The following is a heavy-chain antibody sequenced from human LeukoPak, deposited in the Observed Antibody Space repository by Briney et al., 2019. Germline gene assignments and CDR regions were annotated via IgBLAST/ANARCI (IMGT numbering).Heavy chain of an antibody. CDR3: AKARPYYYDSGSFYEIDY. V-gene: IGHV3-21*04. CDR2: ISSSSSYI. D-gene: IGHD3-10*01. CDR1: GFTFSSYS. J-gene: IGHJ4*02. Sequence: PGGSLRLSCAASGFTFSSYSMNWVRQAPGKGLEWVSSISSSSSYIYYADSVKGRFTISRDNAKNSLYLQMSSLRAEDTALYYCAKARPYYYDSGSFYEIDYWGQGTLVTVSS.